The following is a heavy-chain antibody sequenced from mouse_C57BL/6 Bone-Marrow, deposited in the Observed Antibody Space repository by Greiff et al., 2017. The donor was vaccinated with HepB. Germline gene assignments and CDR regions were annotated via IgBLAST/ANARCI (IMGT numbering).Heavy chain of an antibody. J-gene: IGHJ2*01. Sequence: VQLQQSGAELVRPGASVKLSCTASGFNIKDDYMHWVKQRPEQGLEWIGWIDPENGDTEYASKFQGKATITADTSSNTAYLQLSSLTSEDTAVYYCTTGGYDYDYWGQGTTLTVSS. CDR1: GFNIKDDY. CDR3: TTGGYDYDY. CDR2: IDPENGDT. D-gene: IGHD2-4*01. V-gene: IGHV14-4*01.